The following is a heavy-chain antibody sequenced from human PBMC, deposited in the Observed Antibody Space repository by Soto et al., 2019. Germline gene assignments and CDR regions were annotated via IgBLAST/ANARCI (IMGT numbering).Heavy chain of an antibody. CDR2: IWYDGSHK. J-gene: IGHJ2*01. D-gene: IGHD1-7*01. CDR3: ARDPKLNWNYDSWLDTIGGTGYFDL. Sequence: QVQLVESGGGVVQPVRSLRLSCAASGFSFSSYGMHWVRQAPGRGLEWVAVIWYDGSHKLYAGSVKGRFTISRDNSKNTLYLQMNTLRGEDTAVYYCARDPKLNWNYDSWLDTIGGTGYFDLWGRGTLVTVSS. V-gene: IGHV3-33*01. CDR1: GFSFSSYG.